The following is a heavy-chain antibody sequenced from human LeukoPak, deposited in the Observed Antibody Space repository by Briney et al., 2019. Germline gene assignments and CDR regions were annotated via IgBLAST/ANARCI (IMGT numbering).Heavy chain of an antibody. D-gene: IGHD6-6*01. J-gene: IGHJ4*02. CDR2: ISGSGGST. V-gene: IGHV3-23*01. Sequence: GGSLRLSCAASGFTFSSYAMSWVRQAPGKGLEWVSAISGSGGSTYYAASVKGRFTISRDNSKNTLYLQMNSLRAEDTVVYYCAKAFEYSSSSGIDYWGQGTLVTVSS. CDR3: AKAFEYSSSSGIDY. CDR1: GFTFSSYA.